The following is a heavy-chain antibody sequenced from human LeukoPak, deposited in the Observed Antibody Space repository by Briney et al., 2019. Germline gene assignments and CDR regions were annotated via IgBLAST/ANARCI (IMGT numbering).Heavy chain of an antibody. CDR1: GGSISSYY. V-gene: IGHV4-59*01. CDR3: ARARGGSGYYGSGSYPYYFDY. D-gene: IGHD3-10*01. J-gene: IGHJ4*02. Sequence: ETSETLSLTCTVSGGSISSYYWSWIRQPPGKGLEWIGYIYYSGSTNYNPSLKSRVTISVDTSKNQFSLKLSSVTAADTAVYYCARARGGSGYYGSGSYPYYFDYWGQGTLVTVSS. CDR2: IYYSGST.